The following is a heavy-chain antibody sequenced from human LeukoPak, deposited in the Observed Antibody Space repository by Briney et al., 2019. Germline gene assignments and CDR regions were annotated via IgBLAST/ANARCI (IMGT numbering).Heavy chain of an antibody. CDR1: GGSISSYY. J-gene: IGHJ3*02. D-gene: IGHD3-10*01. CDR3: ARGGSGISNAFDI. Sequence: SETLSLTCSVSGGSISSYYWSWIRHPPGKGLEWIVYLYYSGRTNSNPSFKGRVPMSVETPKNQFSLKLRSVTASDTAVYYCARGGSGISNAFDIWGQGTMVTVSS. CDR2: LYYSGRT. V-gene: IGHV4-59*01.